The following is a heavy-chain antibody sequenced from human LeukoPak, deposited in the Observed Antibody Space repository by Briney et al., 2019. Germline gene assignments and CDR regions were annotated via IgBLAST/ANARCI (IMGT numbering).Heavy chain of an antibody. V-gene: IGHV4-59*01. CDR2: IHYTGST. CDR1: GGSFSTYY. CDR3: ARVGYYFDSSGYNRYYFDY. Sequence: SETLSLTCAVSGGSFSTYYWTWIRQPPGKGLEWIGYIHYTGSTNYNPSLKSRVTISIDTSKNQFSLKLSSVTAADTAVYYCARVGYYFDSSGYNRYYFDYWGQGTLVTVSS. D-gene: IGHD3-22*01. J-gene: IGHJ4*02.